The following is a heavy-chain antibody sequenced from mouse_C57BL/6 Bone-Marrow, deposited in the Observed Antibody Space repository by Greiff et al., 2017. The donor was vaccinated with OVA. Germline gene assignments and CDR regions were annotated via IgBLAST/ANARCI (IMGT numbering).Heavy chain of an antibody. D-gene: IGHD1-1*01. J-gene: IGHJ2*01. Sequence: QVQLQQSGAELVKPGASVKISCKASGYTFTDYYINWVKQRPGQGLEWIGKIGPGSGSTYYNEKFKGKATLTADKSSSTAYMQLSSLTSEDSAVYFCARKLITTVVATRDYFDYWGQVTTLTVSS. V-gene: IGHV1-77*01. CDR1: GYTFTDYY. CDR2: IGPGSGST. CDR3: ARKLITTVVATRDYFDY.